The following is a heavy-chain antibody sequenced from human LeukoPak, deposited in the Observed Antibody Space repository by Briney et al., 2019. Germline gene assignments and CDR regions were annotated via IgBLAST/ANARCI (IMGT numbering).Heavy chain of an antibody. V-gene: IGHV4-34*01. D-gene: IGHD3-22*01. CDR1: GGSFSGYY. CDR2: INHSGST. J-gene: IGHJ4*02. CDR3: ARRLKYYYDSSAKGYFDY. Sequence: SETLCLTCAVYGGSFSGYYWSWIRQPPGKRLEWIGEINHSGSTNYNPSLKSRVTISVDTSKNQFSLKLSSVTAADKAVYYCARRLKYYYDSSAKGYFDYWGQGTLVTVSS.